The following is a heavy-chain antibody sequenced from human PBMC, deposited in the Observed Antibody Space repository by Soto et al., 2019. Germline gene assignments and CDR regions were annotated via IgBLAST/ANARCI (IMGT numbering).Heavy chain of an antibody. J-gene: IGHJ4*02. Sequence: QVTLKESGPVLVKPTETLTLTCTVSGFSLSNARMGVCWIRQPPGKALECVAHIFSNDEKSYSTSLKSRLTISNDTSKSQVVLNMTSMDPVDTSAYSCARIFRYFVWFLDHFDYWGQGTLVTVCS. CDR3: ARIFRYFVWFLDHFDY. CDR1: GFSLSNARMG. V-gene: IGHV2-26*01. CDR2: IFSNDEK. D-gene: IGHD3-9*01.